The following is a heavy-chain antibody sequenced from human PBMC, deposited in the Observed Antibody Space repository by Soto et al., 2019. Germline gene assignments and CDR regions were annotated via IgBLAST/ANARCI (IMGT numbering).Heavy chain of an antibody. CDR3: AKDAVSGDGIWLLDS. CDR2: LLRSGSTT. Sequence: GSLRLSCAASGFTFTNYAMTWARQAPGKGLEWVSSLLRSGSTTYYADSVKGRFTISSDISANSLYLQVDSLRAEDTAVYYCAKDAVSGDGIWLLDSWGQGTVVTVSS. CDR1: GFTFTNYA. V-gene: IGHV3-23*01. D-gene: IGHD4-17*01. J-gene: IGHJ4*02.